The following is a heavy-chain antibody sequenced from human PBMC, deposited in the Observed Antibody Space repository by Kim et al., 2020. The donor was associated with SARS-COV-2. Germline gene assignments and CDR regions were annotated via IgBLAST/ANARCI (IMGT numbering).Heavy chain of an antibody. Sequence: YYPDPVQGRLTISRGNAKSALFLQMNSLRVEDTALYYCATVSTPGGGYFDYWGQGTLVTVSS. J-gene: IGHJ4*02. V-gene: IGHV3-66*01. D-gene: IGHD2-8*02. CDR3: ATVSTPGGGYFDY.